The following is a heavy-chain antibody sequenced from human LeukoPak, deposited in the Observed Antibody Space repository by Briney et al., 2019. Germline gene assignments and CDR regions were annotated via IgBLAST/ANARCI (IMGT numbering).Heavy chain of an antibody. CDR3: ARHGGSGTYPLDY. V-gene: IGHV4-59*08. CDR1: GGSISGYY. J-gene: IGHJ4*02. Sequence: SETLSLTCTVSGGSISGYYWSWIRQPPGKGLEWLAYIYYSGSTSYNPSLNSRVTISVDTSKNQFSLKLTSVTAADTAVYYCARHGGSGTYPLDYWGQGTPVTVSS. CDR2: IYYSGST. D-gene: IGHD1-26*01.